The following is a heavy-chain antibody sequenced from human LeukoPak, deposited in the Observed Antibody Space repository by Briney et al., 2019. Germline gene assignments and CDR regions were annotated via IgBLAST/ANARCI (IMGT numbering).Heavy chain of an antibody. CDR2: IKQDGSEK. D-gene: IGHD2/OR15-2a*01. J-gene: IGHJ6*03. CDR1: GFTFSSYW. V-gene: IGHV3-7*01. Sequence: GGSLRLSCAASGFTFSSYWMSWVRQAPGKGLEWVANIKQDGSEKYYLDSVKGRFTISRDNAKNSLYLQMNSLRAEDTATYYCARGEFGDYYYFYMDVWGKGTTVTVSS. CDR3: ARGEFGDYYYFYMDV.